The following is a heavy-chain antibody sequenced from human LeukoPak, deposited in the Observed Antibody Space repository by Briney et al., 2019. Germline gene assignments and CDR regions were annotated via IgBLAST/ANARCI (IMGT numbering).Heavy chain of an antibody. CDR1: GGSISSYY. CDR3: ARQSISGSSLSYFDY. J-gene: IGHJ4*02. Sequence: SETLSLTCTVSGGSISSYYWSWIRQPAGKGLEWIGRIYTSGSTNYNPSLKSRVTMSVDTSKNQFSLKLSSVTAADTAVYYCARQSISGSSLSYFDYWGQGTLVNVSS. V-gene: IGHV4-4*07. D-gene: IGHD3-22*01. CDR2: IYTSGST.